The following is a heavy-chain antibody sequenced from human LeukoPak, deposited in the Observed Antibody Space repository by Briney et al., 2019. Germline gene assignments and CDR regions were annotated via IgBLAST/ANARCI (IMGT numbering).Heavy chain of an antibody. D-gene: IGHD3-22*01. V-gene: IGHV1-24*01. CDR2: FDPEYGDT. CDR3: AMTYDSSGYYYPYFDY. Sequence: ASVKVSCKVSGYTLTELSMHWVRQAPGKGLEWMGDFDPEYGDTIYAQKFQGRVTMTEDTSTDTAYMELSSLRAEDTAVYYCAMTYDSSGYYYPYFDYWGQGTLVTVSS. J-gene: IGHJ4*02. CDR1: GYTLTELS.